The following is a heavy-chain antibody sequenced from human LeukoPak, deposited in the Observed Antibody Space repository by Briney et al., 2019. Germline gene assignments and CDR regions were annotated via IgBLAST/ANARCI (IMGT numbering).Heavy chain of an antibody. V-gene: IGHV3-9*01. CDR2: ISWNSGSI. Sequence: PGGSLRLSCAASGFTFDDYAMHWVRQAPGKGLEWVSGISWNSGSIGYADSVKGRFTIPRDNAKNSLYLQMNSLRAEDTAMYYCAKGRGVYSSGWNSKPGFDYWGQGTLVTVSS. D-gene: IGHD6-19*01. CDR1: GFTFDDYA. J-gene: IGHJ4*02. CDR3: AKGRGVYSSGWNSKPGFDY.